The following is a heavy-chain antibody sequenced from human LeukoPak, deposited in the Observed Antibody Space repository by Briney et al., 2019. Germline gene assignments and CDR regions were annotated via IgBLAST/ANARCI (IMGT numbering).Heavy chain of an antibody. D-gene: IGHD1-14*01. CDR3: TTELDVRPNHY. CDR2: IKRKSDGGTT. V-gene: IGHV3-15*01. CDR1: GLTFSNAW. Sequence: GGSLRLSCAASGLTFSNAWMSWVRQVPGKGLEWVGRIKRKSDGGTTDYAAPAKGRFTISRDDSKNTLYLHMNSLKSEDTAVYYCTTELDVRPNHYWGQGTLVTVSS. J-gene: IGHJ4*02.